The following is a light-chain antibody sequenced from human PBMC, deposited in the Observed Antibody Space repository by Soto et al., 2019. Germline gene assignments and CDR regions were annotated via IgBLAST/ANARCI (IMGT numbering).Light chain of an antibody. CDR2: SNN. CDR1: SSNIGSNT. CDR3: AAWDDSLNGYV. V-gene: IGLV1-44*01. Sequence: QYVLTQPPSASGTPGQRVTISCSGSSSNIGSNTVNWYQQLPGTAPKLRIYSNNQRPSGVPDRFSGSKSGTSASLAISGLQSEDEADYYCAAWDDSLNGYVFGTGTKLTVL. J-gene: IGLJ1*01.